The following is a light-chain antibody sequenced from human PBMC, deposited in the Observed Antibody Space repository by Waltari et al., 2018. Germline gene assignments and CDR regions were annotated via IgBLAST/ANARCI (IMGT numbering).Light chain of an antibody. J-gene: IGLJ1*01. CDR2: GVT. V-gene: IGLV2-8*01. CDR3: CSYAGSDTPYV. Sequence: QSALTQPPSASGSPGQSVTISCTGTSSDVGGHNFVSWYQQHPGKAPKVIIYGVTKRPSGVPDRFSGSKSGNTASLTVSGLQTEDEADYYCCSYAGSDTPYVFGTGTTVTVL. CDR1: SSDVGGHNF.